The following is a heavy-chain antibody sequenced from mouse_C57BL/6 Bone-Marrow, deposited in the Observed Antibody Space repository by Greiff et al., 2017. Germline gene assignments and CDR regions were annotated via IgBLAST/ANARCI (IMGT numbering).Heavy chain of an antibody. Sequence: EVQLQQSGPGLVKPSQSLSLTCSVTGYSITSGYYWNWIRQFPGNKLEWMGYISYDGSNNYNPSLKNRISITRDTSKNQFFLKLNSVTTEDTATYYCARDQRVTTVVATGSYFDYWGQGTTLTVSS. V-gene: IGHV3-6*01. CDR1: GYSITSGYY. CDR2: ISYDGSN. J-gene: IGHJ2*01. D-gene: IGHD1-1*01. CDR3: ARDQRVTTVVATGSYFDY.